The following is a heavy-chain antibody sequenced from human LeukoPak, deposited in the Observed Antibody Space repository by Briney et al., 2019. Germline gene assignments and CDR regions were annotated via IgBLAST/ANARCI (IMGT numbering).Heavy chain of an antibody. V-gene: IGHV3-66*01. Sequence: PGGSLRLSCAASGFTVSSTYMSWVRQAPGKGLEWVPVIYSGGSTYYADSVKGRFTISRDSSKNTLYLQMNSLRVEDTAVYYCARDYGGNIRGYFDYWGQGTLVTVSS. D-gene: IGHD4-23*01. J-gene: IGHJ4*02. CDR3: ARDYGGNIRGYFDY. CDR1: GFTVSSTY. CDR2: IYSGGST.